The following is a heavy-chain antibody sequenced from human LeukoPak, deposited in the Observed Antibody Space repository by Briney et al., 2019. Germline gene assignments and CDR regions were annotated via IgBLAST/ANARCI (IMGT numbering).Heavy chain of an antibody. D-gene: IGHD3-10*01. V-gene: IGHV3-23*01. J-gene: IGHJ4*02. CDR2: ISGSGGST. CDR3: AKDKVRGVIPYYFDY. Sequence: PGGSLRLSCAASGFTFSSYAMSWVRQAPGKGLEWVPAISGSGGSTYYADSVKGRSTISRDNSKNTLYLQMNSLRAEDTAVYYCAKDKVRGVIPYYFDYWGQGTLVTVSS. CDR1: GFTFSSYA.